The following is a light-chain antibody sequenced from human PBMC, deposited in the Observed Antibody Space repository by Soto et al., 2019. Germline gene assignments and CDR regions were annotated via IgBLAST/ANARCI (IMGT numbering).Light chain of an antibody. CDR1: QSVSASY. J-gene: IGKJ1*01. CDR3: QHYGNFPPWT. CDR2: GTS. V-gene: IGKV3-20*01. Sequence: EIVLTQSPGTLSLSPGERATLSCRASQSVSASYYLAWYQQKPGQAPRLLIYGTSSRATGIPDRFSGSGSGPDFTLTISRLEPEDFAVYYCQHYGNFPPWTFGQGTKVEIK.